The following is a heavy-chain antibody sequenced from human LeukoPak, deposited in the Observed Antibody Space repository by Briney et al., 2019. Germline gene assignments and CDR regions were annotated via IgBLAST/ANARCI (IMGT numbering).Heavy chain of an antibody. Sequence: GGSLRLSCAASGFTFSSYAMSWVRQAPGKGLEWVPGISGSGGSTYYADSVKGRFTISRENSKNTLYLHMNSLRAEDTAVYYCAKGSWVTMVRGIMTNYFDYWGQGTLVTVSS. CDR3: AKGSWVTMVRGIMTNYFDY. CDR1: GFTFSSYA. CDR2: ISGSGGST. J-gene: IGHJ4*02. V-gene: IGHV3-23*01. D-gene: IGHD3-10*01.